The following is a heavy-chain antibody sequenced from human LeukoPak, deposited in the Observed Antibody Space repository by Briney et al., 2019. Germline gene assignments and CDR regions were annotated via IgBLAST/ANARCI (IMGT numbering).Heavy chain of an antibody. CDR1: GDSMTPYF. CDR2: IYYSGST. V-gene: IGHV4-59*06. Sequence: PSETLSLTCTVSGDSMTPYFWSWIRQPPGKGLEWIGYIYYSGSTYYNPSLKSRVTISVDTSKNQFSLKLSSVTAADTAVYYCARAGVVPAADHWFDPWGQGTLVTVSS. J-gene: IGHJ5*02. D-gene: IGHD2-2*01. CDR3: ARAGVVPAADHWFDP.